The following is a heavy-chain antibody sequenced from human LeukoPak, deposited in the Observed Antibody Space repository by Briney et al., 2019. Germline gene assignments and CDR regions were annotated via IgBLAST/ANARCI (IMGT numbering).Heavy chain of an antibody. V-gene: IGHV3-64D*06. J-gene: IGHJ4*02. Sequence: GGSLRLSCSASRFSLSSYNMHCVRQAPGKGLEVVSGVSSDWGTTDYADSARDRFTISRDNSKNTLYLQMSSLRAEDTAIYYCVRGLYGLGWDYWGRGPLVTVSS. CDR2: VSSDWGTT. CDR3: VRGLYGLGWDY. CDR1: RFSLSSYN. D-gene: IGHD3-10*01.